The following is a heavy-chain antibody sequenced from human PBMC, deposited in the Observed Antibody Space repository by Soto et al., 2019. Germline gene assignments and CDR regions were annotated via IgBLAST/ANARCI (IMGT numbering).Heavy chain of an antibody. J-gene: IGHJ5*02. D-gene: IGHD2-2*02. CDR2: ISAYNGNT. V-gene: IGHV1-18*04. CDR1: GYTFNMYG. Sequence: QVQLVQSGAEVKKPGASVKVSCKASGYTFNMYGITWVRQAPGQGLDWMGWISAYNGNTNYAQKLQGRVTMTTDTSTSTAYMELRSLRSDDTAVYYCARQVVLVPRAIPELDPWCQGTLVTVSS. CDR3: ARQVVLVPRAIPELDP.